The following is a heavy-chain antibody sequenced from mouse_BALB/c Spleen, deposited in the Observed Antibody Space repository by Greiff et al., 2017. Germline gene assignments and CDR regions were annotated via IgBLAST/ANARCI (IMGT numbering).Heavy chain of an antibody. J-gene: IGHJ2*01. D-gene: IGHD2-14*01. CDR1: GFTFSSYG. Sequence: EVKLVESGGDLVKPGGSLKLSCAASGFTFSSYGMSWVRQTPDKRLEWVATISSGGSYTYYPDSVKGRFTISRDNAKNTLYLQMSSLKSEDTAMYYCARHEGDRYDAYDFDYWGQGTTLTVSS. CDR3: ARHEGDRYDAYDFDY. V-gene: IGHV5-6*01. CDR2: ISSGGSYT.